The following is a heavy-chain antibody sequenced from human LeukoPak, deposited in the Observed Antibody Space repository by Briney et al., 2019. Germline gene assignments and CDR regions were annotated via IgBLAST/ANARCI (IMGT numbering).Heavy chain of an antibody. Sequence: PSETLSLTCTVSGGSISSGGYYWGWIRQPPGKGLEWIGEVNHSGSTNYNPSLKSRVTISVDRSKNQFSLKLSSVTAADTAVYYCARADDCSGGSCYYYGMDVWGQGTTVTVSS. CDR2: VNHSGST. D-gene: IGHD2-15*01. J-gene: IGHJ6*02. CDR1: GGSISSGGYY. V-gene: IGHV4-30-2*01. CDR3: ARADDCSGGSCYYYGMDV.